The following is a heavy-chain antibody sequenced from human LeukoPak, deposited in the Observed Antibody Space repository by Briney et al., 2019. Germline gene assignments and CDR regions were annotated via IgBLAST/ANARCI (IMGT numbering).Heavy chain of an antibody. CDR2: IKQDGSEK. D-gene: IGHD5-18*01. CDR1: GFTFSSYW. J-gene: IGHJ4*02. Sequence: PGGSLRLSCAASGFTFSSYWMSWVRQAPGKGLEWVANIKQDGSEKYYVDSVKGRFTISRDNAKNSLYLQMNSLRAEDTAVYYCARDSGPGGYSYGLDYWGQGTLVTVSS. CDR3: ARDSGPGGYSYGLDY. V-gene: IGHV3-7*01.